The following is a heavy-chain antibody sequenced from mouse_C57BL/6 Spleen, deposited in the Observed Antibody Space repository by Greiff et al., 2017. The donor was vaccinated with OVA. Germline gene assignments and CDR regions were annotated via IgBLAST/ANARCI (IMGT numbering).Heavy chain of an antibody. V-gene: IGHV1-64*01. CDR1: GYTFTSYW. J-gene: IGHJ2*01. CDR3: AREHGSSYGY. Sequence: VKLQQPGAELVKPGASVKLSCKASGYTFTSYWMHWVKQRPGQGLEWIGMIHPNSGSTNYNEKFKSKATLTVDKSSSTAYMQLSSLTSEDSAVYYCAREHGSSYGYWGQGTTLTVSS. D-gene: IGHD1-1*01. CDR2: IHPNSGST.